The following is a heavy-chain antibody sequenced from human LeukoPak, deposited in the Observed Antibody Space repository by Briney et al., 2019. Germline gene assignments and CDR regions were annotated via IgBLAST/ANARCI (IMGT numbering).Heavy chain of an antibody. Sequence: SETLSLTCAVYGGSFSGYYWSWIRQPPGKGLEWIGEINHSGSTNYNPSLKSRVTISVDTSKNQFSLKLSSVTAADTAVYYCARSYYYDSSGPPFDYWGQGTLVTVSS. D-gene: IGHD3-22*01. CDR2: INHSGST. V-gene: IGHV4-34*01. CDR1: GGSFSGYY. J-gene: IGHJ4*02. CDR3: ARSYYYDSSGPPFDY.